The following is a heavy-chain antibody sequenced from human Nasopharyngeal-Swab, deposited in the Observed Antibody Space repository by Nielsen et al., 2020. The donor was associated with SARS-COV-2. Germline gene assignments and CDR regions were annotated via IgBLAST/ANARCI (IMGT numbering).Heavy chain of an antibody. J-gene: IGHJ4*02. CDR3: ARPAEYCSSTSCYLDY. D-gene: IGHD2-2*01. Sequence: SVKVSCKASGGTSSSYAISWVRQAPGQGLEWMGGIIPIFGTANYAQKFQGRVTITADESTSTAYMELSSLRSEDTAVYYCARPAEYCSSTSCYLDYWGQGTLVTVSS. CDR1: GGTSSSYA. V-gene: IGHV1-69*13. CDR2: IIPIFGTA.